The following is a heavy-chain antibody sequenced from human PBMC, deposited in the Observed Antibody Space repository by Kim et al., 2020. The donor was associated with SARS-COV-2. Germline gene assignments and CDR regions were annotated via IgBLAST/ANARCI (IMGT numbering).Heavy chain of an antibody. CDR2: ISYDGSNK. D-gene: IGHD6-19*01. CDR1: GFTFSSYG. CDR3: AKEEQWPTTNFDY. V-gene: IGHV3-30*18. J-gene: IGHJ4*02. Sequence: GGSLRLSCAASGFTFSSYGMHWVRQAPGKGLEWVAVISYDGSNKYYGDSVKGRFTISRDNSKNTLYLQMNSLRAEDTAVYYCAKEEQWPTTNFDYWGQGTLVTVSS.